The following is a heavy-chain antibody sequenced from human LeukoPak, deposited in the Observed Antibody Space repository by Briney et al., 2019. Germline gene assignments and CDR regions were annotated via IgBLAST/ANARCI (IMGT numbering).Heavy chain of an antibody. D-gene: IGHD2-21*02. J-gene: IGHJ4*02. CDR2: ISDSGDNT. CDR1: GFSFSSYA. CDR3: AKDFVVVPGNVNYFDY. Sequence: PGGSLRLSCAASGFSFSSYAMSWVRQAPGKGLEWVSDISDSGDNTYYADSVKGRFTVSRDNSKNTLYVQMKSLRAEDTAVYYCAKDFVVVPGNVNYFDYWGQGTLVTVSS. V-gene: IGHV3-23*01.